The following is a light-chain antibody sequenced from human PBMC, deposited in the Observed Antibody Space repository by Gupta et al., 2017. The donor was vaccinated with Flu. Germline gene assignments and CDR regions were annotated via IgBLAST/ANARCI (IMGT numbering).Light chain of an antibody. CDR1: QSVSSN. CDR3: QQYNNWPLYT. CDR2: GAS. J-gene: IGKJ2*01. Sequence: IVMTYPPAILSVSPGERATLSCSSSQSVSSNLAWYQQRPGQAPSLLLYGASTRATDIPTRFSGSGSGTDFTLTLSSMQSEDLAIYYCQQYNNWPLYTFGQGTKLEIE. V-gene: IGKV3-15*01.